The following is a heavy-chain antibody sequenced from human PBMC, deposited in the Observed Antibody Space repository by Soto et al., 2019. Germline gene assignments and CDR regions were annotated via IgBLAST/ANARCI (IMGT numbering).Heavy chain of an antibody. CDR3: ARGNPFNYAGFDV. CDR2: MNAKSGDT. V-gene: IGHV1-8*01. J-gene: IGHJ6*02. D-gene: IGHD3-16*01. CDR1: GYTFSDFD. Sequence: QAHLEQSGAEVKRPGASVKVSCKASGYTFSDFDIHWLRQASGQGPEWMGWMNAKSGDTFFAQRFQGKFNMTWDTSLSTAYMEVGSLTSDDTAIYFCARGNPFNYAGFDVWGQGTTVAVSS.